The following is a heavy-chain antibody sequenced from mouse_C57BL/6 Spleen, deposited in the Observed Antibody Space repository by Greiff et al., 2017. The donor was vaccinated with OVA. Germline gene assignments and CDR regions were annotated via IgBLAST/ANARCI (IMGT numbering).Heavy chain of an antibody. D-gene: IGHD2-5*01. CDR2: IDPSDSYT. CDR1: GYTFTSYW. J-gene: IGHJ1*03. V-gene: IGHV1-59*01. Sequence: QVQLQQPGAELVRPGTSVKLSCKASGYTFTSYWMHWVKQRPGQGLEWIGVIDPSDSYTNYNQKFKGKATMTVDTASSTAYMQLSSLTSEDSAVYYYARSLSNYVWYFDVWGTGTTVTVSS. CDR3: ARSLSNYVWYFDV.